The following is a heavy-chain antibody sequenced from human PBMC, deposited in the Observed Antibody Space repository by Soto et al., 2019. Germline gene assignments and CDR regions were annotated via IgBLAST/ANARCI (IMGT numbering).Heavy chain of an antibody. CDR1: GYTFTNYW. J-gene: IGHJ6*02. D-gene: IGHD4-17*01. CDR2: INPDDSDT. CDR3: MRSYGDSYYFYYGMDV. V-gene: IGHV5-51*01. Sequence: PGESLKIYCKASGYTFTNYWIGWVRQMPGKGLEWMGIINPDDSDTRYGPSFQGQVTISADKSINTAYLQWSSLKASDTAIYYCMRSYGDSYYFYYGMDVWGQGTTVTVSS.